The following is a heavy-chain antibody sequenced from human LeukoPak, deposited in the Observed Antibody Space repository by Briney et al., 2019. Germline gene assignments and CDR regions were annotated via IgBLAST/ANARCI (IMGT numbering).Heavy chain of an antibody. CDR1: GFTFSSYG. CDR3: ARGRYSGSYLLDY. V-gene: IGHV3-23*01. J-gene: IGHJ4*02. Sequence: GGSLRLSCAASGFTFSSYGMSWVRQAPGKGLEWVSAISGSGGSTYYADSVKGRFTISRDNSKNTLYLQMNSLRAEDTALYYCARGRYSGSYLLDYWGQGTLVTVSS. D-gene: IGHD1-26*01. CDR2: ISGSGGST.